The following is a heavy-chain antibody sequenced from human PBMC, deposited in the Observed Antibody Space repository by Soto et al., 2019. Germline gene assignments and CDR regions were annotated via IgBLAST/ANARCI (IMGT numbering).Heavy chain of an antibody. V-gene: IGHV1-3*01. CDR3: ARNNWGQNFDY. J-gene: IGHJ4*02. CDR1: GYTFTTYA. CDR2: INPVTGAT. D-gene: IGHD7-27*01. Sequence: QVQLVQSGAEVKKPGASVKVSCKASGYTFTTYAVHWVRQAPGQRLEWLGRINPVTGATDYSETFQGRVAITKDTSATAVYLDLSSLRSEDTAVYYCARNNWGQNFDYWGQGTLVTVSS.